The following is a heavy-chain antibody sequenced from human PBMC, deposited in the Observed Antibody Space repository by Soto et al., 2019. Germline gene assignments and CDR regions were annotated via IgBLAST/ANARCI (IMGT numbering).Heavy chain of an antibody. CDR1: GFTFSSYA. CDR2: ISGSGGST. J-gene: IGHJ4*02. Sequence: GGSLRLSCAASGFTFSSYAMSWVRQAPGKGLEWVSAISGSGGSTYYADSVKGRFTISRDNSKNTLYLQMNSLRAEDTAVYYCAELPLTPRWFGKDYWGQGTLVTVSS. CDR3: AELPLTPRWFGKDY. D-gene: IGHD3-16*01. V-gene: IGHV3-23*01.